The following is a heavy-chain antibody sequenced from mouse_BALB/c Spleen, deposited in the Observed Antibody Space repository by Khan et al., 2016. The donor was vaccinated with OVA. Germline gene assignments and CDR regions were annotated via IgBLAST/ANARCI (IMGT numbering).Heavy chain of an antibody. V-gene: IGHV1S132*01. CDR3: AREEALYYFDY. J-gene: IGHJ2*01. Sequence: VQLQQSGAELVRPEASVKLSCKTSGYIFTSYWIHWVKQRSGQGLEWIARIYPGTDNAYYNENLKDKATLTADKSSSTAYMQLSSLKSEDSAVYFCAREEALYYFDYWGQGTNVTVSS. D-gene: IGHD3-2*02. CDR1: GYIFTSYW. CDR2: IYPGTDNA.